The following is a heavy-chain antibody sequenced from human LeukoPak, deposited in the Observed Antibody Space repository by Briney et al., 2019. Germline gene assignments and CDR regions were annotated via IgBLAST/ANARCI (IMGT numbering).Heavy chain of an antibody. CDR3: ARRFDS. CDR2: IGPGGDI. CDR1: GFSFTAYS. V-gene: IGHV3-48*01. Sequence: GSLRLSCAASGFSFTAYSMNWVRQAPGRGLEWISYIGPGGDIYYADSVTGRFTVSRDTARNSLYLQMNGLKVEDTAVYYCARRFDSWGQGTLVTVSS. J-gene: IGHJ4*02.